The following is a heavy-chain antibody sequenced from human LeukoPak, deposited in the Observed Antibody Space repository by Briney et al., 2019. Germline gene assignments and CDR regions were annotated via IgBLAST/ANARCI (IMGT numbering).Heavy chain of an antibody. V-gene: IGHV3-33*01. D-gene: IGHD1-26*01. J-gene: IGHJ3*02. CDR3: AREGRGAKGNAFDI. CDR1: GVTFSSYG. Sequence: GGSLRLSCAASGVTFSSYGMHWVRQAPGKGLEWVAVIWYDGSNKYYADSVKGRFTISRDNSKNTLYLQMNSLRAEDTAVYYCAREGRGAKGNAFDIWGQGTMVTVSS. CDR2: IWYDGSNK.